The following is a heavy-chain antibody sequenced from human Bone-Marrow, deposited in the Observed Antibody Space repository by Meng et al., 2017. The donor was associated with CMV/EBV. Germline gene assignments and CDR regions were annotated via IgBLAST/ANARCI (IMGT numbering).Heavy chain of an antibody. CDR1: GGPISSSSYN. V-gene: IGHV4-39*07. CDR3: AREHYYGTPIGYFDY. Sequence: AETLSLTCTASGGPISSSSYNWGWIRQPPGKGLEWIGSIYYSGSTYYNPSLKSRVTISVDTSKNQFSLKLSSVTAADTAVYYCAREHYYGTPIGYFDYWGQGTLVTVSS. CDR2: IYYSGST. J-gene: IGHJ4*02. D-gene: IGHD3-10*01.